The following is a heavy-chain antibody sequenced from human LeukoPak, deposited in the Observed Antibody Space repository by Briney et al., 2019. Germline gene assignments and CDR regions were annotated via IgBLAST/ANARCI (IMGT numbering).Heavy chain of an antibody. Sequence: GGSLRLSCAASGFSFSSGTMNWVRQAPGKALEWVSSLSGSGRLIWYAGSVKGRFTISRDNAANSLFLQMNSLKTEDTAVYYCTTAGNYYFSGNFDYWGQGTLATVSS. CDR3: TTAGNYYFSGNFDY. D-gene: IGHD3-10*01. CDR1: GFSFSSGT. CDR2: LSGSGRLI. V-gene: IGHV3-21*03. J-gene: IGHJ4*02.